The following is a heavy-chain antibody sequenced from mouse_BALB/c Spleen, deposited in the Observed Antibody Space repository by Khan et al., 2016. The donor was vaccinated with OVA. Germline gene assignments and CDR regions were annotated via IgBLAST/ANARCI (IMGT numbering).Heavy chain of an antibody. CDR3: AKSKSIVSTYFDY. CDR2: TNPTNGRT. V-gene: IGHV1S81*02. CDR1: GYTFTSYW. D-gene: IGHD2-5*01. Sequence: QVQLQQPGAELVKAGASVKMSCKASGYTFTSYWMHWVQQRLGQGLEWFAETNPTNGRTYYNEKFKSKATMTVDKSSSTAYMLLSGLTFEDSAVYDIAKSKSIVSTYFDYWGQGTTLTVSA. J-gene: IGHJ2*01.